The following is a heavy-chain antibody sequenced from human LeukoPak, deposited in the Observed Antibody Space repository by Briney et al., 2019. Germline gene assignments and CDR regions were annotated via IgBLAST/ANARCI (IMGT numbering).Heavy chain of an antibody. CDR2: IYYSGST. D-gene: IGHD2-2*01. J-gene: IGHJ6*02. CDR3: ARTGYCSSTSCYYYYYGMDV. Sequence: SETLSLTCTVSGGSISGSSYYWGWIRQPPGKGLEWIGSIYYSGSTYYNPSLKSRVTISVDTSKNQFSLKLSSVTAADTAVYYCARTGYCSSTSCYYYYYGMDVWGQGTTVTVSS. CDR1: GGSISGSSYY. V-gene: IGHV4-39*01.